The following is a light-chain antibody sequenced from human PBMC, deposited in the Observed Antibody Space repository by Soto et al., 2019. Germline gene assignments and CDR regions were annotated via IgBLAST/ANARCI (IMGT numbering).Light chain of an antibody. J-gene: IGKJ1*01. V-gene: IGKV1-5*03. CDR3: QQSYSTPRT. CDR1: QTISSW. Sequence: DIQMTQSPSTLSGSVGDRVTITCRASQTISSWLAWYQQKPGKAPKLLIYKASTLKSGVPSRFSGSGSGTESTLTISSLQPEDFATYYCQQSYSTPRTFGQGTKVDI. CDR2: KAS.